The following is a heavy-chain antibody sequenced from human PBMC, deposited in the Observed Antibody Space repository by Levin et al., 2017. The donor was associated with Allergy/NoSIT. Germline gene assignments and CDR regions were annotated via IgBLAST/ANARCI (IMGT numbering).Heavy chain of an antibody. CDR2: IFYTGST. Sequence: SETLSLTCTVSGGSITDYYWSWIRQPPGKGLEWIGYIFYTGSTNYNPSLKSRVTISVDTSKNQFSLKVSSVTAADTAMYHCARDLRRSGDYYFDRWGQGTLVTVSS. J-gene: IGHJ4*02. V-gene: IGHV4-59*01. CDR3: ARDLRRSGDYYFDR. CDR1: GGSITDYY. D-gene: IGHD4-17*01.